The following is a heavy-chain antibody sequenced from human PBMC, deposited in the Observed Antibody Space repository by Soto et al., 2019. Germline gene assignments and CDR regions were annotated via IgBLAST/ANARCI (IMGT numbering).Heavy chain of an antibody. CDR1: GFTFSNYA. J-gene: IGHJ4*02. CDR3: AKDQSGYSYGSADY. Sequence: GSLRLSCAASGFTFSNYAMSWVRQAPGKGLEWVSSVSGSGASTFYADSVKGRFTISRDNSKNTLYLQMNSLRAEDTAVYYCAKDQSGYSYGSADYWGQGTLVTVSS. CDR2: VSGSGAST. V-gene: IGHV3-23*01. D-gene: IGHD5-18*01.